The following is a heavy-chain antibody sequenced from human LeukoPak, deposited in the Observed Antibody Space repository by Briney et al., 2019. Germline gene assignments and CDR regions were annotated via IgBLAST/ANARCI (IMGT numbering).Heavy chain of an antibody. J-gene: IGHJ4*02. V-gene: IGHV4-39*07. Sequence: PSETLSLTCTVSGGSISSSSYYWGWIRQPPGKGLEWIGSIYYSGSTYYNPSLKSRVTISVDTSKNQFSLKLSSVTAADTAVYYCAREPVGCSGGSCYFIDYWGQGTLVTVSS. D-gene: IGHD2-15*01. CDR3: AREPVGCSGGSCYFIDY. CDR2: IYYSGST. CDR1: GGSISSSSYY.